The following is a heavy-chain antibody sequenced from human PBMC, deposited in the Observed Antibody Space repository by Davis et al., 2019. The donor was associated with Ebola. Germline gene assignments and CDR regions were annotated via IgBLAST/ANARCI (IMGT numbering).Heavy chain of an antibody. D-gene: IGHD1-7*01. Sequence: GESLKISCKGSGYSFTSYWIGWVRQMPGKGLEWMGIIYPGDSDTRYSPSFQGQVTISADKSISTAYLQWSSLKASDTAMYYCARHPRLRGYNWNYPEWYFDLWGRGTLVTVSS. V-gene: IGHV5-51*01. CDR2: IYPGDSDT. J-gene: IGHJ2*01. CDR3: ARHPRLRGYNWNYPEWYFDL. CDR1: GYSFTSYW.